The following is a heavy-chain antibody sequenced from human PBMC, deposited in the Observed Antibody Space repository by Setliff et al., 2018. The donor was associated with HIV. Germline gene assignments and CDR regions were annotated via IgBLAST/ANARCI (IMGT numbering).Heavy chain of an antibody. Sequence: SETLSLTCAVSGYSISSGYYWGWIRQPPGKGLEWIGTIYHSGSTYYNPSLKSRVTISVDTSKNQFSLKLSSVTAADTAVYYCATARFLESYPINAFDIWGQGTMVT. CDR1: GYSISSGYY. CDR3: ATARFLESYPINAFDI. J-gene: IGHJ3*02. V-gene: IGHV4-38-2*01. CDR2: IYHSGST. D-gene: IGHD3-3*01.